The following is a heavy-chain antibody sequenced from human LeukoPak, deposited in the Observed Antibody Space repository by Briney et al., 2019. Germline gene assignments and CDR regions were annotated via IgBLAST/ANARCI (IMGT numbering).Heavy chain of an antibody. J-gene: IGHJ4*02. V-gene: IGHV3-9*01. CDR3: AKDVRSAVGDYFDY. Sequence: GGSLRLSCAASGFTFHDYAMHWVRQAPGKGLEWVSGIGWNSGSIAYADSVKGRFTISRDNAKNSLYLQMYSLRAEDTALYYCAKDVRSAVGDYFDYWGQGTLVTVSS. CDR1: GFTFHDYA. CDR2: IGWNSGSI. D-gene: IGHD1-26*01.